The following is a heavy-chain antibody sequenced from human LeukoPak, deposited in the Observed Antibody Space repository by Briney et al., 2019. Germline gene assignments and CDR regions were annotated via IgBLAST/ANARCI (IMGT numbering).Heavy chain of an antibody. CDR1: GFSFPSFW. V-gene: IGHV5-51*01. J-gene: IGHJ4*02. CDR3: ARLKDHTIDY. CDR2: IYPGDSDT. Sequence: KLGESLKISCKGSGFSFPSFWIAWVRQMPGKGLEWMGIIYPGDSDTRYSPSFQGLVTISADKSISTAYLQWNSLMASDTAMYYCARLKDHTIDYWGQGTLVTVPS. D-gene: IGHD1-14*01.